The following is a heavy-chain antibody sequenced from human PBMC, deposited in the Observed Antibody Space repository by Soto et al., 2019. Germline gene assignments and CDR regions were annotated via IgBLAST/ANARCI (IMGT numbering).Heavy chain of an antibody. Sequence: PGGSLRLSCAASGFTFSSYGMHWVRQAPGKGLEWVAVISYDRSNKYYADSVQGRFSISRDNSKNTLYLEMNSLRAEDTAVYYCAKDHPRIPTANYFDNWGQGTLVTVSS. D-gene: IGHD2-2*01. J-gene: IGHJ4*02. CDR1: GFTFSSYG. V-gene: IGHV3-30*18. CDR2: ISYDRSNK. CDR3: AKDHPRIPTANYFDN.